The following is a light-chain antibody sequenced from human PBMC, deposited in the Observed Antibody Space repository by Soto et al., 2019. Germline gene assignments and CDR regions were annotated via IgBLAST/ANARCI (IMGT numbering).Light chain of an antibody. Sequence: EIKMTQSPSSLSASVGDRVTITCRASQGISNYLAWYQQKPGKVPKLLIYAASTLQSGVPSRFSGSGSGTDFTLTISSLQPEDVATYYCQKYKSAPRTFSQGTKVEIK. J-gene: IGKJ1*01. CDR3: QKYKSAPRT. CDR2: AAS. V-gene: IGKV1-27*01. CDR1: QGISNY.